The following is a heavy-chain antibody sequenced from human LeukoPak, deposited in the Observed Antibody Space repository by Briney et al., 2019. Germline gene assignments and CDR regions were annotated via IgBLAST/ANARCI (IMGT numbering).Heavy chain of an antibody. V-gene: IGHV1-2*02. Sequence: ASVKVSCKASGYTFTGYYMHWVRQAPGQGLEWMGCINPNSGGTNYAQKLQGRVTMTRETSISTAYMELSRLRSDDTAVYYCARGAYYYDSSGYLNYWGQGTLVTVSS. CDR2: INPNSGGT. D-gene: IGHD3-22*01. CDR1: GYTFTGYY. CDR3: ARGAYYYDSSGYLNY. J-gene: IGHJ4*02.